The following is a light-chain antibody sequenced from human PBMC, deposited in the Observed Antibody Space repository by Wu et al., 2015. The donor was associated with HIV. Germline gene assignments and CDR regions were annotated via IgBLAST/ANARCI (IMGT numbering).Light chain of an antibody. J-gene: IGKJ1*01. Sequence: EIVMTQSPATLSVSPGERATVSCRASQSVGTNLAWFHQKPGQAPRLLIYGASTRATGIPARFSGSGSGTEFTLTVNSMQSEDFAVYYCQQYGQWPRVFGQGTKVEIK. CDR3: QQYGQWPRV. CDR1: QSVGTN. V-gene: IGKV3-15*01. CDR2: GAS.